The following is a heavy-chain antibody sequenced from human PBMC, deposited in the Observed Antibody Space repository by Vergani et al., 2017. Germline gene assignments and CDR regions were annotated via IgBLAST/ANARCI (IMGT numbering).Heavy chain of an antibody. CDR2: INPNSGGT. D-gene: IGHD1-26*01. CDR3: ARGPGIVVAAKIVEDV. V-gene: IGHV1-2*02. J-gene: IGHJ6*02. CDR1: GYTFTGYY. Sequence: QVQLVQSGAEVKKPGASVKVSCKASGYTFTGYYMHWVRQAPGQGLEWMGCINPNSGGTNYAQKFQGRVTMTRDTSISTAYMELSRLRSDDTAVYYCARGPGIVVAAKIVEDVWDQGTTVTVSS.